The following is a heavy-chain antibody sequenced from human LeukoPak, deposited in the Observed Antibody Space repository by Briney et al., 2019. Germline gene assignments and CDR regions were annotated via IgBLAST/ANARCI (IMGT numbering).Heavy chain of an antibody. CDR1: GFTFSSYS. J-gene: IGHJ3*02. Sequence: KSGGSLRLSCAASGFTFSSYSMNWVRQAPGKGLEWVSFISSSGNYMYYADSVKGRFTISRDNAENSMYLQMNSLRAEDTALYYCARGGSEWLDAFDIWGQGTTLTVSS. CDR3: ARGGSEWLDAFDI. D-gene: IGHD6-19*01. V-gene: IGHV3-21*01. CDR2: ISSSGNYM.